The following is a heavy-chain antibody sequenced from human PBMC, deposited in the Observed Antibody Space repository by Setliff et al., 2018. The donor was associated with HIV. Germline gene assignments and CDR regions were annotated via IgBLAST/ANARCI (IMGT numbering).Heavy chain of an antibody. CDR3: VRASPPFHI. CDR1: GFTFSGSP. V-gene: IGHV3-73*01. J-gene: IGHJ3*02. CDR2: IKTEAEGYAT. Sequence: GESLKISCGASGFTFSGSPMHWVRQASGKGLEWVGRIKTEAEGYATAYAASVKGRFTISRDDSENSVFLQMNSLKTEDTAMYFCVRASPPFHIWGQGTMVTVSS.